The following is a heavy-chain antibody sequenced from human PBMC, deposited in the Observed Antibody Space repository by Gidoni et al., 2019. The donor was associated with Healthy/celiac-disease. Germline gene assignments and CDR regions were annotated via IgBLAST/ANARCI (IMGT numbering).Heavy chain of an antibody. J-gene: IGHJ4*02. V-gene: IGHV1-69-2*01. D-gene: IGHD1-26*01. CDR2: VDPEDGET. CDR1: GYTFTDYY. Sequence: KPGATVKISCKVSGYTFTDYYMHWVQQAPGKGLEWMGLVDPEDGETIYAEKFQGRVTITADTSTDTAYMELSSLRSEDTAVYYCATDPGELLRGPPQFDYWGQGTLVTVSS. CDR3: ATDPGELLRGPPQFDY.